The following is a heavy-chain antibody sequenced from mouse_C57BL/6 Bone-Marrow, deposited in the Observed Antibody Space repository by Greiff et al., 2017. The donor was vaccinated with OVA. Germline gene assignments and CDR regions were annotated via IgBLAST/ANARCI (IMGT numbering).Heavy chain of an antibody. CDR1: GYTFTSYW. CDR3: ARPNYDGFAY. V-gene: IGHV1-59*01. Sequence: QVQLKEPGAELVRPGTSVKLSCKASGYTFTSYWMHWVKQRPGQGLEWIGVIDPSDSYTNYNQKFKGKATLTVDTSSSTAYMQLSSLTSEDSAVYYCARPNYDGFAYWGQGTLVTVSA. CDR2: IDPSDSYT. D-gene: IGHD1-1*01. J-gene: IGHJ3*01.